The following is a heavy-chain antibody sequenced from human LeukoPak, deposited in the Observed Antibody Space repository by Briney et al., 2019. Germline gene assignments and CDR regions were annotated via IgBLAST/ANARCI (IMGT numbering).Heavy chain of an antibody. D-gene: IGHD6-19*01. CDR2: ISSSGSTI. V-gene: IGHV3-48*03. J-gene: IGHJ4*02. CDR1: GFTFSSYE. Sequence: GGSLRLSCAASGFTFSSYEMNWVRQAPGKGLEWVSYISSSGSTIYYADSVKGRFTTSRDNAKNSLYLQMNSLRAEDTAVYYCARESIAVATSWGQGTLVTVSS. CDR3: ARESIAVATS.